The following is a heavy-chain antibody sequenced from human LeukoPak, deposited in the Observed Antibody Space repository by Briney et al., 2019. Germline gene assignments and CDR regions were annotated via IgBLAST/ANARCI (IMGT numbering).Heavy chain of an antibody. Sequence: SETLSLTCTVSGGSVSSGSYYWSWIRQPPGKGLEWIGYIYYSGSTNYNPSLKSRVTISVDTSKNQFSLKLSSVTAADTAVYYCAREGDRRAFDIWGQGTMVTVSS. D-gene: IGHD2-21*01. J-gene: IGHJ3*02. V-gene: IGHV4-61*01. CDR1: GGSVSSGSYY. CDR2: IYYSGST. CDR3: AREGDRRAFDI.